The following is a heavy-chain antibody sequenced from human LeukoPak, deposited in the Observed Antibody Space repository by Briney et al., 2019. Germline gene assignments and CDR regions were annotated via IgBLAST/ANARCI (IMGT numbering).Heavy chain of an antibody. CDR1: GFTFNSYG. CDR2: IWFDGSKK. J-gene: IGHJ2*01. D-gene: IGHD6-13*01. Sequence: PGGSLRLSCTASGFTFNSYGIHWVRQAPGKRLEWVTVIWFDGSKKYYAGFVKGRFTISRDNSKNTLYLQMNSLRAEDTAVYHCVRGAAAANPSYWYFDLWGRGTLVTVSS. V-gene: IGHV3-33*01. CDR3: VRGAAAANPSYWYFDL.